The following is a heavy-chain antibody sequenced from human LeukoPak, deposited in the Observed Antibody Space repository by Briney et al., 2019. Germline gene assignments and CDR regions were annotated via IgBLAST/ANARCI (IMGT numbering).Heavy chain of an antibody. CDR3: AKDLLWFGELFGPNYFDY. D-gene: IGHD3-10*01. Sequence: PGGSLRLSCAASGFTFDDYGMSWVRQAPGKGLEWVSAISGSGGSTYYADSVKGRFTISRDNSKNTLYLQMNSLRAEDTAVYYCAKDLLWFGELFGPNYFDYWGQGTLVTVSS. V-gene: IGHV3-23*01. J-gene: IGHJ4*02. CDR2: ISGSGGST. CDR1: GFTFDDYG.